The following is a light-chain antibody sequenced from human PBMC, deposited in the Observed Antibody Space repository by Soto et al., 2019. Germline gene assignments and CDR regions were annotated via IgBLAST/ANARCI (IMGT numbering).Light chain of an antibody. J-gene: IGKJ5*01. Sequence: EIVLTQSPAPLSLSPGERATLSCRASQSFSSYLAWYQQKPGQAPRLLIYDASKRATGIPARFSGRGSGTDFTLTISSLEAEDFAVYYCQQRSNWPPVITFGQGTRLEIK. V-gene: IGKV3-11*01. CDR3: QQRSNWPPVIT. CDR2: DAS. CDR1: QSFSSY.